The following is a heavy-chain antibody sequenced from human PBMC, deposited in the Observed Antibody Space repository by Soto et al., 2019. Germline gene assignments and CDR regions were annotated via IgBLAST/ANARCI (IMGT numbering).Heavy chain of an antibody. CDR2: IYWNNDK. V-gene: IGHV2-5*01. J-gene: IGHJ4*02. Sequence: SGPTLVNPTQTLTLTCTFSGFSLSTSGVGVGWIRQPPGKALEWLALIYWNNDKRYSPSLKSRLTITKDTSRNQVVLTMTNMDPVDTATYYCAHRPSGWYFFDYWGQGTLVTV. CDR3: AHRPSGWYFFDY. CDR1: GFSLSTSGVG. D-gene: IGHD6-19*01.